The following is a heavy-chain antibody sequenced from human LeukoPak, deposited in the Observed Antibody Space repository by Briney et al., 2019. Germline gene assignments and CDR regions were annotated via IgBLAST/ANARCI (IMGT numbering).Heavy chain of an antibody. CDR2: IYYSGST. CDR3: ARTSDFWSGPGAFDI. Sequence: PSETLSLTCTVSGGSISSGGYYWSWIRQPPGKGLEWIGYIYYSGSTYYNPSLKSRVTISVDRSKNQFSLKLSSVTAADTAVYYCARTSDFWSGPGAFDIWGQGTMVTVSS. D-gene: IGHD3-3*01. V-gene: IGHV4-30-2*01. CDR1: GGSISSGGYY. J-gene: IGHJ3*02.